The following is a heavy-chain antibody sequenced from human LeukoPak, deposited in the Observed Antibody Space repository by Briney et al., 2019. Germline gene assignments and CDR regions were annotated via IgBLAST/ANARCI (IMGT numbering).Heavy chain of an antibody. J-gene: IGHJ5*02. CDR1: GGSISSSSYY. CDR3: ARDYCTSTTCPNWFDP. Sequence: SETLSLTCTVSGGSISSSSYYWGWIRQPPGKGLEWIGSIYYSGSTYYNPSLKSRVTISVDTSKNQFSLKLSSVTAADTAVYYCARDYCTSTTCPNWFDPWGQGTLVTVSS. V-gene: IGHV4-39*07. CDR2: IYYSGST. D-gene: IGHD2-2*01.